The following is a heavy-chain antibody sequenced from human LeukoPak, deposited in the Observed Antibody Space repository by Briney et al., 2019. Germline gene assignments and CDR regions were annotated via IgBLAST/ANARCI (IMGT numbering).Heavy chain of an antibody. D-gene: IGHD5-18*01. CDR1: GFTVSSTY. Sequence: GGSLRLSCGASGFTVSSTYMSWVRQAPGKGLEWVSAISGSGGSTYYADSVKGRFTISRDNSKNTLYLQMNSLRAEDTAVYYCAKEDTAMVPDNWFDPWGQGTLVTVSS. J-gene: IGHJ5*02. V-gene: IGHV3-23*01. CDR2: ISGSGGST. CDR3: AKEDTAMVPDNWFDP.